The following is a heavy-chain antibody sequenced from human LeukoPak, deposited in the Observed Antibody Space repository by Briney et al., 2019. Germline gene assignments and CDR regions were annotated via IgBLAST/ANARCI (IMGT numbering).Heavy chain of an antibody. CDR2: IYHSGST. Sequence: SETLSLTCTVSGGSISSGGYSWSWIRQPPGKGLEWIGYIYHSGSTYYNPSLKSRVTISVDRPKNQFSLKLSSVTAADTAVYYCARTSIAARRANAFDIWGLGTMVTVSS. CDR3: ARTSIAARRANAFDI. CDR1: GGSISSGGYS. D-gene: IGHD6-6*01. J-gene: IGHJ3*02. V-gene: IGHV4-30-2*01.